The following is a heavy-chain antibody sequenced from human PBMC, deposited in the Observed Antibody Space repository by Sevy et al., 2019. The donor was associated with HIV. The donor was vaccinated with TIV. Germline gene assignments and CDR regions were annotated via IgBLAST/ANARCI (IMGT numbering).Heavy chain of an antibody. Sequence: GGSLRLSCAASGFTFSSYGMHWVRQAPGKGLEWVAFIRYDGSNKYYADSVKGRFTISRDNSKNTLYLQTNSLRAEDTAVYYCAKDWGIAAAGGDYWGQGTLVTVSS. CDR1: GFTFSSYG. CDR2: IRYDGSNK. J-gene: IGHJ4*02. D-gene: IGHD6-13*01. CDR3: AKDWGIAAAGGDY. V-gene: IGHV3-30*02.